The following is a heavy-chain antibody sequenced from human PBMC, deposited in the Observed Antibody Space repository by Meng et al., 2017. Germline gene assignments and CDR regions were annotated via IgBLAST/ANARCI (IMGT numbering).Heavy chain of an antibody. D-gene: IGHD4-17*01. CDR1: GGTFSSYA. V-gene: IGHV1-69*06. J-gene: IGHJ4*02. Sequence: SVKVSCKASGGTFSSYAISWVRQGPGQGLEWMGGIIPIFGTANYAQKFQGRASITADKFTSTAYMEPSSLRSEDTDVYYGAREGGTTLKYWGQGTLVTVSS. CDR2: IIPIFGTA. CDR3: AREGGTTLKY.